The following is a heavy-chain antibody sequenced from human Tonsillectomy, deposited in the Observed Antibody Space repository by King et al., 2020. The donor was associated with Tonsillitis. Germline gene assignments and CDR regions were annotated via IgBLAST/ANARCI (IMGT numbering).Heavy chain of an antibody. V-gene: IGHV3-30*04. CDR1: GCTFNRYA. J-gene: IGHJ4*02. Sequence: VQLVQSGGGVVQPGGSLRLSCVASGCTFNRYAMHWVRQAPGRGLEGVAIIAYDESNIYYADSVKGRFIISRDNSNNMLFLQMNSLRAEDTALYYCVRENYGEYYFDNWGQGTLVTVSS. D-gene: IGHD3-16*01. CDR3: VRENYGEYYFDN. CDR2: IAYDESNI.